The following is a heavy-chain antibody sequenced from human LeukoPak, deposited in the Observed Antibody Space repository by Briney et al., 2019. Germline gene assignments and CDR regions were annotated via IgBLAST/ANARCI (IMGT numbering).Heavy chain of an antibody. J-gene: IGHJ4*02. CDR2: IWYDGSNK. D-gene: IGHD3-3*01. Sequence: GGSLRLSCAASGFTFSSYGMHWVRQAPGKGLEWVAVIWYDGSNKYYADSVKGRFTISRDNAENSLYLQMNSLRAEDTAVYYCARLFGGVTIYDYWGQGTLVAVSS. CDR3: ARLFGGVTIYDY. CDR1: GFTFSSYG. V-gene: IGHV3-33*01.